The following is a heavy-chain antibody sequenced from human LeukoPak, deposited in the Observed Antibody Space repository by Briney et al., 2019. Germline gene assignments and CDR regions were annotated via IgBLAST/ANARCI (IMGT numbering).Heavy chain of an antibody. D-gene: IGHD5-12*01. CDR2: ISYDGSNK. V-gene: IGHV3-30-3*01. J-gene: IGHJ6*02. CDR1: GGSFSGYY. CDR3: ARDLEEATMGSYYYYGMDV. Sequence: LSLTCAVYGGSFSGYYWSWIRQAPGKGLEWVAVISYDGSNKYYADSVKGRFTISRDNSKNTLYLQMNSLRAEDTAVYYCARDLEEATMGSYYYYGMDVWGQGTTVTVSS.